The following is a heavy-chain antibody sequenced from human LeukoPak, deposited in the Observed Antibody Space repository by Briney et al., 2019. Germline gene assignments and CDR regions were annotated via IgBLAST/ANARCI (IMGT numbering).Heavy chain of an antibody. CDR2: IYPGDSDT. V-gene: IGHV5-51*01. CDR1: GYSFTSYW. J-gene: IGHJ6*03. CDR3: ASAPGIAVEGYYYYYMDV. Sequence: GESLKISCKGSGYSFTSYWIGWVRQMPGKGLEWMGIIYPGDSDTRYSPSFQGQVTISADKSISTAYLQWSSLKASDTAMYYCASAPGIAVEGYYYYYMDVWGKGTTVTVSS. D-gene: IGHD6-19*01.